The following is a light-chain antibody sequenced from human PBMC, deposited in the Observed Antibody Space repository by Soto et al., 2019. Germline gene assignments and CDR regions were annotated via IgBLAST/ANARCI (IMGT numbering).Light chain of an antibody. Sequence: EIVMRQSPSTLSVSPGERATLSCRASQSVSSNLAWYQQKPGQAPRLLIYGASTRATGIPARFSGSRSGTEFTLTISSLQSEDFAVYYCQQYNNWPPTFGQGTRLEIK. CDR1: QSVSSN. V-gene: IGKV3-15*01. CDR3: QQYNNWPPT. CDR2: GAS. J-gene: IGKJ5*01.